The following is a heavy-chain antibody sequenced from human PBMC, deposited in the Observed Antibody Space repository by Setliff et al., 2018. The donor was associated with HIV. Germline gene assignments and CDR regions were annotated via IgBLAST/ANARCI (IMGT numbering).Heavy chain of an antibody. V-gene: IGHV4-34*01. J-gene: IGHJ5*02. CDR2: INHSGST. D-gene: IGHD3-22*01. Sequence: SETLSLTCAVYIGSFNGYYWSWIRQPPGKGLEWIGEINHSGSTNYNPSLKSRLTISVDTSKNQFSLKLSSVTAADTAVYYCASRVYYYDDSATLREEGFVPWGQGTLVTVSS. CDR3: ASRVYYYDDSATLREEGFVP. CDR1: IGSFNGYY.